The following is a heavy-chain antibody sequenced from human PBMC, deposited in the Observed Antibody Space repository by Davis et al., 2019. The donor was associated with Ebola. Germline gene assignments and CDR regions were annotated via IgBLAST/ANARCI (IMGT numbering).Heavy chain of an antibody. CDR1: GGSISSYY. CDR3: ARGHNTFQYYMDV. V-gene: IGHV4-59*12. CDR2: IYYSGST. J-gene: IGHJ6*03. Sequence: SETLSLTCTVSGGSISSYYWSWIRQPPGKGLEWIGYIYYSGSTNYNPSLKSRVTISVDTSKNQFSLKLSSVTAADTAVYYCARGHNTFQYYMDVWGKGTTVTVSS. D-gene: IGHD1-14*01.